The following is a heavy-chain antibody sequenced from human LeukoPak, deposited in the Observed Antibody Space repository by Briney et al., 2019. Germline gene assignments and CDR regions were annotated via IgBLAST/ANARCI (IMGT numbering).Heavy chain of an antibody. V-gene: IGHV1-46*01. CDR1: GYTFTSHY. D-gene: IGHD3-3*01. CDR3: AAPGASGFVGNFWSGPLDF. CDR2: INPSAGTI. Sequence: ASVKVSCRASGYTFTSHYMHWVRQAPGQGLEWMGVINPSAGTITYPQKFQGRVTMNRDTSTSTVYMELSSLKSEDTAVYYCAAPGASGFVGNFWSGPLDFWGQGTLVTVSS. J-gene: IGHJ4*02.